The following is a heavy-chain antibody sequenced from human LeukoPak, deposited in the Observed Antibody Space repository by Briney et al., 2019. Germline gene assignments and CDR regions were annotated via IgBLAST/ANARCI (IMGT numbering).Heavy chain of an antibody. CDR2: IRYDGSNK. V-gene: IGHV3-30*02. CDR3: AKAHYDSSGYGPFGY. Sequence: GGSLRLSCAASGFTFSSYGMHWVRQAPGKGLEWVAFIRYDGSNKYYADSVKGRFTISRDNPKNTLYLQMNSLRAEDTAVYYCAKAHYDSSGYGPFGYWGQGTLVTVSS. CDR1: GFTFSSYG. D-gene: IGHD3-22*01. J-gene: IGHJ4*02.